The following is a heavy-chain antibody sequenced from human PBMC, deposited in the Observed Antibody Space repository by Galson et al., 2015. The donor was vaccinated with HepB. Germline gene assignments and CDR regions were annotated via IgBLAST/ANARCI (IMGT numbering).Heavy chain of an antibody. D-gene: IGHD3-9*01. J-gene: IGHJ4*02. CDR3: ARGRGLRYFDWLFDY. CDR2: INPSGGST. V-gene: IGHV1-46*04. CDR1: GYTFTSYY. Sequence: SVKVSCKASGYTFTSYYMHWVRQAPGQGLEWMGIINPSGGSTSYAQKLQGRVTMTRDTSTSTVYMELSSLRSEDTVVYYCARGRGLRYFDWLFDYWGQGTLVTVSS.